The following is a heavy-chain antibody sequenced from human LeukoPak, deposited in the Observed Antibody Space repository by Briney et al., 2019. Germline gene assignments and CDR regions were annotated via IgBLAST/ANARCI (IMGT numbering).Heavy chain of an antibody. V-gene: IGHV1-69*13. CDR1: GGTFSSYA. CDR3: ARSIAVFHDAFDI. J-gene: IGHJ3*02. Sequence: GAPVKVSCKASGGTFSSYAISWVRQAPGQGLEWMGGIIPIFGTANYAQKFQGRVTITADESTSTAYMELSSLRSEDTAVYYCARSIAVFHDAFDIWGQGTMVTVSS. D-gene: IGHD2-15*01. CDR2: IIPIFGTA.